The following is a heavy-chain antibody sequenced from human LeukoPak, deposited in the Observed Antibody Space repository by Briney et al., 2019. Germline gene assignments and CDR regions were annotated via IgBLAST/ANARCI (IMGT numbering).Heavy chain of an antibody. CDR2: ISAYNGNT. D-gene: IGHD3-10*01. Sequence: ASVKVSCKASGYTFTSYGISWVRQAPGQGLEWMGWISAYNGNTNYAQKLRGRVTMTTDTSTSTAYMELGSLRSDDTAVYYCARDRATMVRGVIGLYDYWGQGTLVTVSS. CDR1: GYTFTSYG. CDR3: ARDRATMVRGVIGLYDY. V-gene: IGHV1-18*01. J-gene: IGHJ4*02.